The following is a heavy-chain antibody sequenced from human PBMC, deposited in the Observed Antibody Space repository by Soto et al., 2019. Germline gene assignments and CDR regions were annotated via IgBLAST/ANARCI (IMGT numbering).Heavy chain of an antibody. CDR2: IYHSVST. V-gene: IGHV4-4*02. J-gene: IGHJ5*02. CDR1: GGSISSSNC. CDR3: ARRLDSSGYYLVQSRRFDP. D-gene: IGHD3-22*01. Sequence: SETLSLTGAVSGGSISSSNCWSWVRQPPGKGLEWIGEIYHSVSTNYNPSLKSRVTISVDKSKNQFSLKLSSVTAADTALYYCARRLDSSGYYLVQSRRFDPWGQGNLVTVSS.